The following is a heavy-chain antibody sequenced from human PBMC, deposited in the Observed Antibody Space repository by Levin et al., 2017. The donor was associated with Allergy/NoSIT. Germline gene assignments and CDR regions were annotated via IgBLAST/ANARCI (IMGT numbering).Heavy chain of an antibody. D-gene: IGHD6-6*01. Sequence: ASVKVSCKASGYTFTSYGISWVRQPPGQGLEWMGWISAYNGNTNYAQKLQGRVTMTTDTSTSTAYMELRSLRSDDTAVYYCARDTKISIAARPGKVDYWGQGTLVTVSS. CDR1: GYTFTSYG. J-gene: IGHJ4*02. V-gene: IGHV1-18*01. CDR2: ISAYNGNT. CDR3: ARDTKISIAARPGKVDY.